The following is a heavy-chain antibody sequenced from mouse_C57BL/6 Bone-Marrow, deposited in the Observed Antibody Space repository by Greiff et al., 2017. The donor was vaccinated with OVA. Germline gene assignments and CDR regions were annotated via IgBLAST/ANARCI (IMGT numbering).Heavy chain of an antibody. CDR1: GFTFSDYG. V-gene: IGHV5-15*01. Sequence: EVMLVESGGGLVQPGGSLKLSCAASGFTFSDYGMAWVRQAPRKGPEWVAFISNLAYSIYYADTVTGRFTISREKAKYTLYLEMSSLRSEDTAMYYCARKGYYYGSSYDYYAMDYWGQGTSVTVSS. CDR2: ISNLAYSI. CDR3: ARKGYYYGSSYDYYAMDY. D-gene: IGHD1-1*01. J-gene: IGHJ4*01.